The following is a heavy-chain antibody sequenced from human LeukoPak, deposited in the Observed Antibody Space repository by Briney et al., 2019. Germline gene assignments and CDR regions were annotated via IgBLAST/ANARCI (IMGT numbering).Heavy chain of an antibody. CDR2: IYYSGST. D-gene: IGHD3-3*01. CDR1: GGSISSYY. J-gene: IGHJ4*02. Sequence: SETLSLTCTVSGGSISSYYWSWIRQPPGKGLEWIGYIYYSGSTNYNPSLKSRVTISVDTSKNQFSLKLSSVTAADTAVYYRARGSQRDFWRGEYYFDYWGQGTLVTVSS. V-gene: IGHV4-59*08. CDR3: ARGSQRDFWRGEYYFDY.